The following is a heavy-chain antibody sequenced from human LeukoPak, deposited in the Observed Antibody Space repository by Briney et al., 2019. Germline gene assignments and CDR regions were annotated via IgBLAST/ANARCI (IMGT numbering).Heavy chain of an antibody. V-gene: IGHV3-74*01. CDR1: GFIFSKFW. CDR3: ARGETSSSWSTFDY. CDR2: ISGDGIAT. J-gene: IGHJ4*02. D-gene: IGHD6-13*01. Sequence: GGSLRLSCAASGFIFSKFWMHWLRQAPGKGLVWVSRISGDGIATTYADSVKGRFTISRDSAKNTVYLQMNSLRADDTAVYYCARGETSSSWSTFDYWGQGTLATVSS.